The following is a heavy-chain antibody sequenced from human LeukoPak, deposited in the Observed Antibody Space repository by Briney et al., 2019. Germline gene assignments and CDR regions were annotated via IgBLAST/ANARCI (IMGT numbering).Heavy chain of an antibody. CDR3: ASDIGATREVDY. CDR2: ISYDGSNK. CDR1: GFTFSSYA. J-gene: IGHJ4*02. V-gene: IGHV3-30*04. D-gene: IGHD5-12*01. Sequence: PGGSLSLSCAASGFTFSSYAMHWVHQAPGKGLEWVAVISYDGSNKYYEDSVKGRFTISRDNSKNTLYLQMNSLRAEDTAVYYCASDIGATREVDYWGQGTLVTVSS.